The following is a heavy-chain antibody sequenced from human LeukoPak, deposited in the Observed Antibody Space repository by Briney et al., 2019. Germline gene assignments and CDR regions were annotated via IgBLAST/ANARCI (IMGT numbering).Heavy chain of an antibody. CDR1: GFTFSSYA. CDR3: AKDLLMVRANYDY. CDR2: ISGSGGST. Sequence: GGSLRLSCVASGFTFSSYAMSWVRQAPGKGLEWVSAISGSGGSTYYADSVKGRFTISRDNSKNTLYLQMNSLRAEDTAVYYCAKDLLMVRANYDYWGQGTLVTVSS. V-gene: IGHV3-23*01. D-gene: IGHD3-10*01. J-gene: IGHJ4*02.